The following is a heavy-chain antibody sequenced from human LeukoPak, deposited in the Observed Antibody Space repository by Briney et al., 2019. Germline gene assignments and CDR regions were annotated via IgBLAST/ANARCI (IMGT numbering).Heavy chain of an antibody. V-gene: IGHV3-48*01. J-gene: IGHJ6*02. CDR1: GFTFSSYS. Sequence: GGSLRLSCAASGFTFSSYSMNWVRQAPGKGLEWVSYISSSSSTIYYADSVKGRFTISRDISKNTLYLQMDSLRAEDTAVYYCAREPWGAMGAAWGMDVWGQGTTVIVSS. D-gene: IGHD1-26*01. CDR3: AREPWGAMGAAWGMDV. CDR2: ISSSSSTI.